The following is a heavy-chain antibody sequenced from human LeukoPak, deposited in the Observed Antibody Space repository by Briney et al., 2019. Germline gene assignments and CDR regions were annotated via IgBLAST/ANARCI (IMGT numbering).Heavy chain of an antibody. CDR3: ATRGYGDYYFNY. CDR1: GSTLTELP. D-gene: IGHD4-17*01. CDR2: FDPEDGET. J-gene: IGHJ4*02. V-gene: IGHV1-24*01. Sequence: ASVKVSCKISGSTLTELPMHWVRQAPGKGLEWMGGFDPEDGETIHAQKFQGRVTMTEDTSTDTAYMELSSLRSEDTVVYYCATRGYGDYYFNYWGQGTLVTVSS.